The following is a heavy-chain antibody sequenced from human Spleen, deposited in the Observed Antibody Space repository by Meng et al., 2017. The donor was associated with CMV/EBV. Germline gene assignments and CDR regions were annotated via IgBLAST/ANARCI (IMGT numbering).Heavy chain of an antibody. J-gene: IGHJ4*02. CDR2: IRGDNATT. CDR1: FSSYG. D-gene: IGHD2-2*01. V-gene: IGHV1-18*01. Sequence: FSSYGINGVRPAPGQGLEWMGCIRGDNATTDYAQKFQGRVTMTTDTSTTAVYMEWRSLRSDDTALYYGAKERGYCSGTSCREADYWGQGTLVTVSS. CDR3: AKERGYCSGTSCREADY.